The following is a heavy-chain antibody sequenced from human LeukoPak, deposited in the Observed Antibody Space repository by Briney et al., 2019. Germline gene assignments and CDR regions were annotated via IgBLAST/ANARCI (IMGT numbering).Heavy chain of an antibody. V-gene: IGHV3-33*01. Sequence: GGSLRLSCAASGFTFSTYGMHWVRQAPGKGLEWVTVIWHDGSHKDYADSVKGRFTISRDNSKNTLYLQMDDLRAEDTAVYFCVRGWGSNVYASAFDVWGQGTMVTVSS. CDR3: VRGWGSNVYASAFDV. D-gene: IGHD3-16*01. CDR2: IWHDGSHK. CDR1: GFTFSTYG. J-gene: IGHJ3*01.